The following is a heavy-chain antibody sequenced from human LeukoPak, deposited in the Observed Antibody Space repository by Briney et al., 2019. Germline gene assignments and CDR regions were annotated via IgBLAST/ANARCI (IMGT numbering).Heavy chain of an antibody. V-gene: IGHV1-18*04. Sequence: EASVTVSCTASGYNFLTHGISWVRQAPGQGPEWMGWISTNNGNTNYEQKFQGRVTMTTDTSTATVYMELRNLRSDDTAVYYCAREDDFWTGYRSHWGQGTLVTVSS. CDR2: ISTNNGNT. CDR1: GYNFLTHG. J-gene: IGHJ4*02. D-gene: IGHD3/OR15-3a*01. CDR3: AREDDFWTGYRSH.